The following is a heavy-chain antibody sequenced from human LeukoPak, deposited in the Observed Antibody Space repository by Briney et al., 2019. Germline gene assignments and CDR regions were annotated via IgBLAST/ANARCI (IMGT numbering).Heavy chain of an antibody. V-gene: IGHV3-23*01. D-gene: IGHD1-26*01. CDR1: GFTFSSYA. Sequence: PGGSLRLSCAVSGFTFSSYAMAWVRQAPGKGLEWVSAISDSGANTFYADSVRGRFTVSRDNSKNSLYLQMNSLRVEDTAVYYCAKDSGSFDFWGQGPLVTVSS. CDR3: AKDSGSFDF. CDR2: ISDSGANT. J-gene: IGHJ4*02.